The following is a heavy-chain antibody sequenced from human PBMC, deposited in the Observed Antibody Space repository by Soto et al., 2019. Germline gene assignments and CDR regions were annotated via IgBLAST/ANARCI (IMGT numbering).Heavy chain of an antibody. CDR1: GYTFTSYG. V-gene: IGHV1-18*04. CDR3: ARDGVVVVVAANPDRCFDP. D-gene: IGHD2-15*01. CDR2: ISAYNGNT. J-gene: IGHJ5*02. Sequence: ASVKVSCKASGYTFTSYGISWVRQAPGQGLEWMGWISAYNGNTNYAQKLQGRVTMTTDTSTSTAYMELRSLRSDDTAVYYCARDGVVVVVAANPDRCFDPWGQGTLVTVSS.